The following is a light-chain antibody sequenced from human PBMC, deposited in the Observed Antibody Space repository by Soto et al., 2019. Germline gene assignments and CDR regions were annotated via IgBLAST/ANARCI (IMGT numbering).Light chain of an antibody. V-gene: IGKV1-5*01. Sequence: DIQMTQSPSTLSASVGDRVTITCRASQSLGTWLAWFQQKPGKAPKLLIYDASTLESGVPSRFSGSGSGTESTVSFNSVQPDDFATYYCQQYNSDSPTFGQGTKVELK. J-gene: IGKJ1*01. CDR1: QSLGTW. CDR2: DAS. CDR3: QQYNSDSPT.